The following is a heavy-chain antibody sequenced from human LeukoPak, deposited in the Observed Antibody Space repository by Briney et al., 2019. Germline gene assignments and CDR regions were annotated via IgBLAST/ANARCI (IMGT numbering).Heavy chain of an antibody. J-gene: IGHJ4*02. CDR2: INQDGSEK. V-gene: IGHV3-7*01. CDR1: GFPFSTFW. D-gene: IGHD3-10*01. CDR3: ARDGAARGSGSFGD. Sequence: GGSLRLSCAVSGFPFSTFWMSWVRQAPGKGLEWVANINQDGSEKYYVDSVKGRFTISRDNAKNSLYLQVNSLRAEDTAVYYCARDGAARGSGSFGDWGQGTLLAVSS.